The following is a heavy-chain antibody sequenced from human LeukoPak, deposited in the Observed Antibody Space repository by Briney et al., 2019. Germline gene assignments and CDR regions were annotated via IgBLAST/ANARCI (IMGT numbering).Heavy chain of an antibody. Sequence: GGSLRLSCAASGFAVSSNSMSWVRQAPGKGPEWVSVIYSGDSTFYADSMKGRFTISRDNSKNTLYLQIDSLRAEDTAMYYCARSSNSNNYFDYWGQGTLVTVSS. CDR2: IYSGDST. CDR1: GFAVSSNS. D-gene: IGHD6-13*01. V-gene: IGHV3-53*01. J-gene: IGHJ4*02. CDR3: ARSSNSNNYFDY.